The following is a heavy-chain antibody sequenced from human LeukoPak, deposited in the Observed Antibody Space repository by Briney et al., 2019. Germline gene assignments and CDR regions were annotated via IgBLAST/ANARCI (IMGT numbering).Heavy chain of an antibody. Sequence: SETLSLTCAVYGGSFSGYYWSWIRQPPGKGLEWIGEINHSGSTNYNPSLKSRVTISVDTSKNQFSLKLSSVTAADTAVYYCARREAEAGYYFDYWGQGTLVTVSS. CDR3: ARREAEAGYYFDY. CDR2: INHSGST. V-gene: IGHV4-34*01. J-gene: IGHJ4*02. CDR1: GGSFSGYY. D-gene: IGHD6-13*01.